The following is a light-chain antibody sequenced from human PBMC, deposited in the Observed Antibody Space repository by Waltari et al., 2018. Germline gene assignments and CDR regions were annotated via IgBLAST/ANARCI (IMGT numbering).Light chain of an antibody. V-gene: IGKV3-11*01. CDR3: LQRSNWPYT. CDR1: HAGRSF. J-gene: IGKJ2*01. Sequence: SCRARHAGRSFLAWYQQKPGQAPRLLIFDASSRAPGIPARFRGSGSGTDFTLTVSNLEPEDFAVYYCLQRSNWPYTFGQGTRVEIK. CDR2: DAS.